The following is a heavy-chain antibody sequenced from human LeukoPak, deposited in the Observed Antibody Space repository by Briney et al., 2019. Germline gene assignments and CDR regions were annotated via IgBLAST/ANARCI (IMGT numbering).Heavy chain of an antibody. J-gene: IGHJ3*02. D-gene: IGHD3-3*01. Sequence: PGGTLRISCAASGFTFSSYGMSWVRQAPGKGLEWVSAISGSGGSTYYADSVKGRFTISRDNSKNTLYLQLNSLRAEDTAVYYCARGYFAVGAFDIWGQGTMVTVSS. V-gene: IGHV3-23*01. CDR2: ISGSGGST. CDR3: ARGYFAVGAFDI. CDR1: GFTFSSYG.